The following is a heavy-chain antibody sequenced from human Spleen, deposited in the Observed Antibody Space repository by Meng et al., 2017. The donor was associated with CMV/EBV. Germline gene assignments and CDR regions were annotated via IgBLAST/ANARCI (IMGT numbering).Heavy chain of an antibody. CDR2: IHPKSGGP. CDR1: GYTFTIYY. Sequence: ASVKVSCKASGYTFTIYYMHWMRQAPGQGLEWMGWIHPKSGGPKYAQKFQGRVTMTRDTSTSTAYMELSRLRSDDTAVYYCARDWLDTAMVPWFDPWGQGTLVTVSS. J-gene: IGHJ5*02. V-gene: IGHV1-2*02. D-gene: IGHD5-18*01. CDR3: ARDWLDTAMVPWFDP.